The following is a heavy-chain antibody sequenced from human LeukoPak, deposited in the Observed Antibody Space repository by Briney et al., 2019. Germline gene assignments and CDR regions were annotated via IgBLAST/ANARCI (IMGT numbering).Heavy chain of an antibody. Sequence: ASVRVSCKASGYTFTGYYMHWVRQAPGQGLEWMGRINPNSGGTNYAQKFQGRVTMTRDTSISTAYMELSRLRSDDTAVYYCAFYDSSGWVDYWGQGTLVTVSS. D-gene: IGHD3-22*01. J-gene: IGHJ4*02. CDR1: GYTFTGYY. CDR3: AFYDSSGWVDY. V-gene: IGHV1-2*06. CDR2: INPNSGGT.